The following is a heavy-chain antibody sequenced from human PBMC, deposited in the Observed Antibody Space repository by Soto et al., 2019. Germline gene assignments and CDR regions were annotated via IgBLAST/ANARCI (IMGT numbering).Heavy chain of an antibody. D-gene: IGHD3-16*01. Sequence: QVQLVQSRAEVKNPGASVKVSCKASGYSFTRYGIAWARQAPGQGLEWMGWINTYNANTNYAQNLQGRVTLTTDTSPSTAYMELTSLRSNDTAIYYCAMVDVYVTPSPQDVWGQGTTVIVSS. V-gene: IGHV1-18*01. CDR2: INTYNANT. J-gene: IGHJ6*02. CDR1: GYSFTRYG. CDR3: AMVDVYVTPSPQDV.